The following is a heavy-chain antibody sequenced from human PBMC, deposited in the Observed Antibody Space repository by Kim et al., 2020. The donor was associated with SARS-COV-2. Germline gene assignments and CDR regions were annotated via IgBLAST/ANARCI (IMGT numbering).Heavy chain of an antibody. CDR3: AKGEIPNALSAFDV. J-gene: IGHJ3*01. V-gene: IGHV3-48*02. D-gene: IGHD2-8*01. CDR1: GFSSSIYK. Sequence: GGSLRLSCAASGFSSSIYKLNWVRQAPGQGLEWISYINPVSDTIYYADSVQGRFTTSRDNDKNSLYLQMSSLRDDDTAVYYCAKGEIPNALSAFDVWGQGTMVTVSS. CDR2: INPVSDTI.